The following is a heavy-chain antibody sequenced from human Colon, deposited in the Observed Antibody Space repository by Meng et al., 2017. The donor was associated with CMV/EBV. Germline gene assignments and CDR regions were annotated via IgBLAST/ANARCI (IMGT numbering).Heavy chain of an antibody. CDR3: AGGSFEALVIGHY. CDR1: RGSFSEFH. CDR2: ASNSETT. J-gene: IGHJ4*02. V-gene: IGHV4-34*01. D-gene: IGHD2-21*01. Sequence: QVELAEWCERQSRPSEKLSHTCAGYRGSFSEFHWVRHRPPQGIGLRGSGKASNSETTNYSNNPSLKSRITISIATSENQDFLKLSSVAAAVTAVDYCAGGSFEALVIGHYWGQGTLVTVSS.